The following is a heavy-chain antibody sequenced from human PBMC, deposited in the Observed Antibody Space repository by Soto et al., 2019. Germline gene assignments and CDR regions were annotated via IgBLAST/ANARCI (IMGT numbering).Heavy chain of an antibody. J-gene: IGHJ3*02. CDR2: THYRSKWYN. Sequence: SQTLSLTCAISGDSVSSNSAALNWIRQSPSRGLEWLGRTHYRSKWYNDYAVSVKSRITINPDTSKNQFSLQLNSVTPEDTAVYYCARARLPEGAFDIWGQGTMVTVSS. V-gene: IGHV6-1*01. CDR3: ARARLPEGAFDI. CDR1: GDSVSSNSAA.